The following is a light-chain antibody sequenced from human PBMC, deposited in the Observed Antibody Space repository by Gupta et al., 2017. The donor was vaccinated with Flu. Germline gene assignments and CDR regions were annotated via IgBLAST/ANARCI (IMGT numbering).Light chain of an antibody. CDR1: SSDIGDYNS. J-gene: IGLJ1*01. V-gene: IGLV2-14*01. Sequence: QSALTQPASVSGSPGQSITISCTGTSSDIGDYNSVSWYQHHPGKAPNLVIFEVNNRPSGVSDRFSGSKSGDTASRTISGLQAEDEADYYCISYTRRSVFFFGAGTTVTV. CDR2: EVN. CDR3: ISYTRRSVFF.